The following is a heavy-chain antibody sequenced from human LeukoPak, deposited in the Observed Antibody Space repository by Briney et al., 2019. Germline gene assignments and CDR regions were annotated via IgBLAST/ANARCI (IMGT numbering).Heavy chain of an antibody. V-gene: IGHV1-2*02. CDR2: INPNSGGT. J-gene: IGHJ3*02. D-gene: IGHD3-22*01. CDR1: GYTFTGYY. Sequence: AASVKVSCKASGYTFTGYYMHWVRQPPGQGLEWMGWINPNSGGTNYAQKFQGRVTMTRDTSISTAYMELSRLRSEDTAVYYCARDFRTHPDYDSSGYYYAKAFDIWGQGTMVTVSS. CDR3: ARDFRTHPDYDSSGYYYAKAFDI.